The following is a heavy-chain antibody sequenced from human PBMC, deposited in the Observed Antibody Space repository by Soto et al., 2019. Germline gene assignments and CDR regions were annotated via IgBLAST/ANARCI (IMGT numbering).Heavy chain of an antibody. CDR2: INPNSGGT. Sequence: GASVKVSCKASGYTFTGYYMHWVRQAPGQGLEWMGWINPNSGGTNYAQKFQGRVTITADESTSTAYMELSSLRSEDTAVYYCARVAPGVVAPLDYYYYGMDVWGQGTTVTVSS. CDR1: GYTFTGYY. J-gene: IGHJ6*02. CDR3: ARVAPGVVAPLDYYYYGMDV. D-gene: IGHD3-3*01. V-gene: IGHV1-2*02.